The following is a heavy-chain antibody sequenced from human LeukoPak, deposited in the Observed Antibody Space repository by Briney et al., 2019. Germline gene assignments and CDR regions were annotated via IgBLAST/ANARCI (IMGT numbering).Heavy chain of an antibody. V-gene: IGHV4-4*07. CDR3: ARARGDMVRGVISYYYFDY. J-gene: IGHJ4*02. D-gene: IGHD3-10*01. CDR2: IYTSGST. CDR1: GGSISSYY. Sequence: PSETLSLTCTVSGGSISSYYWSWIRQPAGKGLEWIGRIYTSGSTNYNPSLKSRVTMSVDTSKNQFSLKLSPVTAADTAVYYCARARGDMVRGVISYYYFDYWGQGTLVTVSS.